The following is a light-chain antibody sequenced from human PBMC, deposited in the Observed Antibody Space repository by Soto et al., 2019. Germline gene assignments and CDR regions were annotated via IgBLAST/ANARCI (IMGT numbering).Light chain of an antibody. J-gene: IGKJ1*01. CDR2: GAS. V-gene: IGKV3-20*01. CDR3: QQYGNSPRT. CDR1: QSVSSSY. Sequence: EIVLTQSPGTLSLSPGERATLSCRASQSVSSSYLAWYQQKPDQAPRLLIYGASSSAAGIPDRFSGSGAGTDVTLTISSLEPADFAVYYCQQYGNSPRTFGQGTKVEIK.